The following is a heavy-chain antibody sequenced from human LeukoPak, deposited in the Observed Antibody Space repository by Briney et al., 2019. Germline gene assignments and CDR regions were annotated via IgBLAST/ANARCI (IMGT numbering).Heavy chain of an antibody. CDR2: INSDGSSK. V-gene: IGHV3-74*01. Sequence: VSRINSDGSSKSYADSVKGRFTISRDNAKNTLYLQMNSLRAEDTAVYYCARDRGSMVRGVSDYWGQGTLVTVSS. CDR3: ARDRGSMVRGVSDY. J-gene: IGHJ4*02. D-gene: IGHD3-10*01.